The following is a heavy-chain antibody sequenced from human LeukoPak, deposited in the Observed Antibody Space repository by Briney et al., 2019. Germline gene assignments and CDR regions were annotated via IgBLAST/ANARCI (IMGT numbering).Heavy chain of an antibody. Sequence: SETLSLTCTVSGGSISSGGYYWSWIRQHPGKGLEWIGYIYYSGSTYYNPSLKSPVTISVDTSKNQFSLKLSSVTAADTAVYYCASNDYGGRPGDAFDIWGQGTMVTVSS. D-gene: IGHD4-23*01. J-gene: IGHJ3*02. CDR2: IYYSGST. CDR3: ASNDYGGRPGDAFDI. CDR1: GGSISSGGYY. V-gene: IGHV4-31*01.